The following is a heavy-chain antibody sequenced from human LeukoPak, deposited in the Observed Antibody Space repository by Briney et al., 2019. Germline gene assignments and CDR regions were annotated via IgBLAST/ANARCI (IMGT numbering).Heavy chain of an antibody. Sequence: GASVKVSCKASGYTFTCYYMHWVRHAPGQGLEWMGWINPNSGGTNYAQEFQGRVTMTRDTSISTAYMELSRLRSDDTAVYYCARDSVESRGIDYYGSGRPYLDFDYWGQGTLVTVSS. CDR1: GYTFTCYY. J-gene: IGHJ4*02. CDR2: INPNSGGT. CDR3: ARDSVESRGIDYYGSGRPYLDFDY. D-gene: IGHD3-10*01. V-gene: IGHV1-2*02.